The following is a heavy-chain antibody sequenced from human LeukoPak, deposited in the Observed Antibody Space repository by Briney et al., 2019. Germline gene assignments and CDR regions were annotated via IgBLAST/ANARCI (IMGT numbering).Heavy chain of an antibody. V-gene: IGHV4-39*01. CDR1: GGSISSSNYY. CDR2: IYYSGST. CDR3: ARQSISARRAFDI. D-gene: IGHD6-6*01. Sequence: SETLSLTCTVSGGSISSSNYYWGWIRQPPGKGLEWIGSIYYSGSTYYNPSLQSRVTISVDTSNQFSLMLTSVTAADTAVYYCARQSISARRAFDIWGQGTMVTVSS. J-gene: IGHJ3*02.